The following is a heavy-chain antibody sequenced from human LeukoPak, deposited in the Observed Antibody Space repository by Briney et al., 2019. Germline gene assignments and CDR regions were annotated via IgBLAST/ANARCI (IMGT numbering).Heavy chain of an antibody. Sequence: GGSLRLSCVVSGFTFSGSAVHWVRQASGKGLEWVGRIRSKANNYATAYAASVKGRFTISRDDSKNTAYLQMNSLRAEDTAIYYCAEGHWNFFDYWGQGTLVTVSS. V-gene: IGHV3-73*01. D-gene: IGHD1-1*01. CDR1: GFTFSGSA. CDR2: IRSKANNYAT. CDR3: AEGHWNFFDY. J-gene: IGHJ4*02.